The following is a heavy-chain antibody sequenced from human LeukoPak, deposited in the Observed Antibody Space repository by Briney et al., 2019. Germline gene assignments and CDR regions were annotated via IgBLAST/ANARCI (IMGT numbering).Heavy chain of an antibody. CDR2: IYHSGST. V-gene: IGHV4-30-2*01. Sequence: TLSLTCTVSGGSISSGGYYWSWIRQPPGKGLEWIGYIYHSGSTYYNPSLKSRVTISVDRSKNQFSLKLSSVTAADTAVYYCARDRWSSSWYRSSAVGSDYWGQGTLVTVSS. D-gene: IGHD6-13*01. CDR3: ARDRWSSSWYRSSAVGSDY. CDR1: GGSISSGGYY. J-gene: IGHJ4*02.